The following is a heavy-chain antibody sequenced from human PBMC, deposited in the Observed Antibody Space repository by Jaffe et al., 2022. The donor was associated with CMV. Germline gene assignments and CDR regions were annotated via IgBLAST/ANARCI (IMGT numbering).Heavy chain of an antibody. CDR3: AKAEVGYDTSGYGY. CDR2: IGSGGRT. V-gene: IGHV3-23*01. D-gene: IGHD3-22*01. J-gene: IGHJ4*02. Sequence: EVQLLESGGDLVQPGGSLRLSCAASGFIFSSYAMSWVRQAPGKGLEWVSGIGSGGRTYYADSVKGRFTISRDNSKNTLYLQMNSLRGEDTAVYYCAKAEVGYDTSGYGYWGQGTLVTVSS. CDR1: GFIFSSYA.